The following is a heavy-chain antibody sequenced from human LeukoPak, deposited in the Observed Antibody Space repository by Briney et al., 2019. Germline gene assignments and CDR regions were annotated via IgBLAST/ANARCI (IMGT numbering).Heavy chain of an antibody. V-gene: IGHV3-33*01. D-gene: IGHD4-17*01. CDR2: IWYDGSNK. J-gene: IGHJ4*02. CDR1: GFTFTNYV. CDR3: ARSMTTVFLYRFDY. Sequence: GGSLRLSCAVSGFTFTNYVMHWVRQAPGKGLDWVALIWYDGSNKNYADSVKGRFTISRDNSKNTLDLQMNSLRAEDTAVYYCARSMTTVFLYRFDYWGQGTLVTVSS.